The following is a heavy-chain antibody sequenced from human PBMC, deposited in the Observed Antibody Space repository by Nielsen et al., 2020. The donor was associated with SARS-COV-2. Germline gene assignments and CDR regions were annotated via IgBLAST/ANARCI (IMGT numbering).Heavy chain of an antibody. CDR3: ARGSIYSSGWYWFSEGNWFDP. Sequence: ASVKVSCKASGYTFTSYYMHWVRQAPGQGLEWMGIINPSGGSTSYAQKFQGRVTMTRDTSTSTVYMELSSLRSEDTAVYYCARGSIYSSGWYWFSEGNWFDPWGQGTLVTVSS. J-gene: IGHJ5*02. CDR2: INPSGGST. V-gene: IGHV1-46*01. CDR1: GYTFTSYY. D-gene: IGHD6-19*01.